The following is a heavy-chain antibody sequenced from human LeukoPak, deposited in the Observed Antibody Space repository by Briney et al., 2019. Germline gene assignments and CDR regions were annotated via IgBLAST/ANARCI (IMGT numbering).Heavy chain of an antibody. V-gene: IGHV1-2*02. D-gene: IGHD6-19*01. J-gene: IGHJ5*02. Sequence: PGASVKVSCKASGYTFTGYYMHWVRQAPRQGLEWMGWINPNSGGTNYAQKFQGRVTMPRDTSISTAYMELSRLRSDDTAVYYCARGQKIAVAGTGWFDPWGQGTLVTVSS. CDR2: INPNSGGT. CDR3: ARGQKIAVAGTGWFDP. CDR1: GYTFTGYY.